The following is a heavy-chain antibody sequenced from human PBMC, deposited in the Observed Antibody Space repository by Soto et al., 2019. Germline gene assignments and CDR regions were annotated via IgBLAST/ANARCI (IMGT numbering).Heavy chain of an antibody. CDR3: ARTARPGYYYYMDV. D-gene: IGHD6-6*01. J-gene: IGHJ6*03. Sequence: GGSLRLSCAASGFTFSSYWMSWVRQAPGKGLEWVANIKQDGSEKYYVDSVKGRFTISRDNAKNSLYLQMNSLRAEDTAVYYCARTARPGYYYYMDVWGKGTTVTVSS. CDR1: GFTFSSYW. V-gene: IGHV3-7*01. CDR2: IKQDGSEK.